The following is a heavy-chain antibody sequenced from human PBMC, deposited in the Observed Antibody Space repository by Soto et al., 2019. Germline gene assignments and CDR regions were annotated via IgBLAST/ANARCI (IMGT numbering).Heavy chain of an antibody. J-gene: IGHJ4*02. Sequence: QVHLVQSGAEVTKAGSSVKVSCKASGGTFSSHAFSWLLQAPGQGLEWVGGIIPIFETANYAQEFQGRVTISADESKNTVILELNNLRSDDTAIYFCAIGDRSSWIGNHCGPGTQVTVS. V-gene: IGHV1-69*01. CDR2: IIPIFETA. CDR1: GGTFSSHA. CDR3: AIGDRSSWIGNH. D-gene: IGHD6-6*01.